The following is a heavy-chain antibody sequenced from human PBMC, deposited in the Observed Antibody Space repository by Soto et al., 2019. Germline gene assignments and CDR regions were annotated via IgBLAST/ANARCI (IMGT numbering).Heavy chain of an antibody. CDR1: GYTFTSYY. J-gene: IGHJ4*02. Sequence: GPSVKVSCKASGYTFTSYYMHWVRQAPGQGLEWTGIINPSGGSTSYAQKFQGRVTMTRDTSTSTVYMELSSLRSEDTAVYYCARARLGDPFDYWGQGTLVTVSS. V-gene: IGHV1-46*01. CDR3: ARARLGDPFDY. D-gene: IGHD2-21*02. CDR2: INPSGGST.